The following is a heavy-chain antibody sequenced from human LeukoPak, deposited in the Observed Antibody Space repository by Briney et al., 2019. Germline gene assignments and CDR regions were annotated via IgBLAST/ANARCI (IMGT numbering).Heavy chain of an antibody. D-gene: IGHD2-15*01. CDR2: ISGSGGST. CDR1: GFTFSSYA. V-gene: IGHV3-23*01. J-gene: IGHJ4*02. Sequence: PGGSLRLSCAASGFTFSSYAMSWVRQAPGKGLEWVSAISGSGGSTYYADSVKGRFTISRDNSKNTLYLQMNSLRAEDTAVYYCAKGPGNCSGGSCYSIDYWGQGTLVTVSS. CDR3: AKGPGNCSGGSCYSIDY.